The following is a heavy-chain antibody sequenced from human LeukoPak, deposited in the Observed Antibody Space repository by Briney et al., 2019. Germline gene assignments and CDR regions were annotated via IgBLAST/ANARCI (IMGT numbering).Heavy chain of an antibody. D-gene: IGHD6-6*01. CDR3: AGSHSSSPYYYYYMDV. Sequence: GGSLRLSCAASGFTFDDYAMHWVRQAPGKGLEWVSAISGSGGSTYYADSVKGRFTISRDNSKNTLYLQMNSLRAEDTAVYYCAGSHSSSPYYYYYMDVWGKGTTVTVSS. V-gene: IGHV3-23*01. CDR2: ISGSGGST. J-gene: IGHJ6*03. CDR1: GFTFDDYA.